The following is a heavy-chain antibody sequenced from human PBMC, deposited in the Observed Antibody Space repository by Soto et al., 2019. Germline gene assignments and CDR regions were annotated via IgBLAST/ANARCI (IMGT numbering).Heavy chain of an antibody. CDR3: AKDNGSGCDWLRVGDASDI. J-gene: IGHJ3*02. Sequence: GGSLRLSCATSGFTFSSYGMHWVRQAPGKGLEWVAVISYDGSNKYYADSVKGRLTISRDNSKNTLYLQMNSLRGEDTAVYYCAKDNGSGCDWLRVGDASDIWGQGTMVTVSS. D-gene: IGHD5-12*01. V-gene: IGHV3-30*18. CDR2: ISYDGSNK. CDR1: GFTFSSYG.